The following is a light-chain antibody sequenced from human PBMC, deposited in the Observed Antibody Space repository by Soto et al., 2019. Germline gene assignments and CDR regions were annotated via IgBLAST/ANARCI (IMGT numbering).Light chain of an antibody. CDR3: QQSYSTPRT. CDR2: AAS. V-gene: IGKV1-39*01. CDR1: QSISSY. J-gene: IGKJ1*01. Sequence: DIQMTPSPSSLSASVGDRVTITCRASQSISSYLNWYQQKPGKAPKLLIYAASSLQSGVPSRFSGIGSGTDVTLTISSLQPEDFATYYCQQSYSTPRTFGQGTKVEIK.